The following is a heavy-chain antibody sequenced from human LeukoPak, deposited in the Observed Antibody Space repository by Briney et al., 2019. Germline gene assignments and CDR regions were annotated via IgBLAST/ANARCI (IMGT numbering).Heavy chain of an antibody. CDR1: GFTFSSYG. J-gene: IGHJ4*02. CDR3: ARVGYCSGGSCYGGDY. D-gene: IGHD2-15*01. Sequence: GRSLRLSCAASGFTFSSYGMHWVRQAPGKGLEWVAVIWYDGSNKYYADSVKGRFTIPRDNSKNTLYLQMNTLRAEDTAVYYCARVGYCSGGSCYGGDYWGQGTLVTVSS. CDR2: IWYDGSNK. V-gene: IGHV3-33*01.